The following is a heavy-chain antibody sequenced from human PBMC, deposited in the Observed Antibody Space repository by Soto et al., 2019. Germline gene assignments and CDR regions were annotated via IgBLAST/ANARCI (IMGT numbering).Heavy chain of an antibody. V-gene: IGHV3-30-3*01. CDR1: GFTFSSYA. Sequence: QVQLVESGGGVVQPGRSLRLSCAASGFTFSSYAMHWVRQAPGKGLEWVAVISYDGSNKYYADSVKGRFTISRDNSKNTLYLQMNSLRAEDTAVYYCARARGEMAPTFDYWGQGTLVTVSS. CDR2: ISYDGSNK. J-gene: IGHJ4*02. D-gene: IGHD3-10*01. CDR3: ARARGEMAPTFDY.